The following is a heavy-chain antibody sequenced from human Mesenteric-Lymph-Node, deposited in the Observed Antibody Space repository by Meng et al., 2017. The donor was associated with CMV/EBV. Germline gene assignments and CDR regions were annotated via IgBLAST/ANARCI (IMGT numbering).Heavy chain of an antibody. CDR2: IYYSGNT. CDR1: GGSISSSSYY. Sequence: GSLRLSCTVSGGSISSSSYYWGWIRQPPGKGLEWIGTIYYSGNTYYNPSLKSRVTISVDTSKNQLSLKLSSVTAADTAVYYCARHVIAVSWFDPWGQGTLVTVSS. CDR3: ARHVIAVSWFDP. V-gene: IGHV4-39*01. D-gene: IGHD3-16*02. J-gene: IGHJ5*02.